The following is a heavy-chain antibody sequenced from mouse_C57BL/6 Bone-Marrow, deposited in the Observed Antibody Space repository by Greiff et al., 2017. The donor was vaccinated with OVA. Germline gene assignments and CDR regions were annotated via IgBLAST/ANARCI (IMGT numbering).Heavy chain of an antibody. Sequence: EVKLMESGGGLVKPGGSLKLSCAASGFTFSSYAMSWVRQTPEKRLEWVATISDGGSYTYYPDNVKGRFTISRDNAKNNLYLQMSQLKSEDTAMYYCAISSFYFDYWGQGTTLTVSS. CDR3: AISSFYFDY. D-gene: IGHD1-1*01. CDR1: GFTFSSYA. V-gene: IGHV5-4*03. J-gene: IGHJ2*01. CDR2: ISDGGSYT.